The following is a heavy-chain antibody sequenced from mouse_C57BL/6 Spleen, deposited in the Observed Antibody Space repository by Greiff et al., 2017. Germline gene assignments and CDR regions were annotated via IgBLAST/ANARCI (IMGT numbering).Heavy chain of an antibody. Sequence: QVHVKQSGAELARPGASVKLSCKASGYTFTSYGISWVKQRTGQGLEWIGEIYPRSGNPYYNEKFKGKATLTADKSSSTAYMELRSLTSEDAAVYFCARSDVRDWGQGTLVTVSA. CDR2: IYPRSGNP. J-gene: IGHJ3*01. V-gene: IGHV1-81*01. CDR3: ARSDVRD. D-gene: IGHD2-3*01. CDR1: GYTFTSYG.